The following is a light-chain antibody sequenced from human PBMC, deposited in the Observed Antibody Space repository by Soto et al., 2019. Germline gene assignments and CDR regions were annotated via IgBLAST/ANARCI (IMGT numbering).Light chain of an antibody. CDR2: DDS. CDR1: NIGRKS. Sequence: SYELTQPHSVSVAPGKTARITCGGKNIGRKSVHWYEQMPGQAPVLVVYDDSARPSAIPERISGSNSGNTATLTVTRVEAGDEADYYCQVWDGSSDHHWVFGGGTKPTVL. J-gene: IGLJ3*02. CDR3: QVWDGSSDHHWV. V-gene: IGLV3-21*03.